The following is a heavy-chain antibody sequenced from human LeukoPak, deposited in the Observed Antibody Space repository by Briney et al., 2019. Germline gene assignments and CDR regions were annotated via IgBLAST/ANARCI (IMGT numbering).Heavy chain of an antibody. Sequence: GASVTVSCTASGYTFTNYGISWVRQAPGQGLEWIGWISVDNGNTNYLQKFQDRVTLTTDTSTDTAYMELRSLRSDDTAVYYCARDSWARAYDADYWGQGTLVTVSS. D-gene: IGHD5-12*01. CDR3: ARDSWARAYDADY. V-gene: IGHV1-18*01. CDR1: GYTFTNYG. CDR2: ISVDNGNT. J-gene: IGHJ4*02.